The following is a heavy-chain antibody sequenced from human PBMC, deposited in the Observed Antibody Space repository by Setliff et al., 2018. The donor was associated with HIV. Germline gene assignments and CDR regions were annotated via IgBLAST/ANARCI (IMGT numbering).Heavy chain of an antibody. D-gene: IGHD6-6*01. Sequence: SETLSLTCSVSGVSVGSGDYYWHWIRQHPEKALEWIGYIFHSGDTYYNPSLKSRISMSVDTSKNQFALELTSFTAADTAVYYCATRPRIAARPFYYWGQGMLVTVSS. V-gene: IGHV4-31*03. CDR2: IFHSGDT. CDR3: ATRPRIAARPFYY. CDR1: GVSVGSGDYY. J-gene: IGHJ4*02.